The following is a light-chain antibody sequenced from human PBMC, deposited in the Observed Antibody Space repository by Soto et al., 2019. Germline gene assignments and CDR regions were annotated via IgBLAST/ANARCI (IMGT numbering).Light chain of an antibody. V-gene: IGLV1-47*01. CDR2: RNN. CDR1: SSNIGSNY. CDR3: AAWDDGLRGV. J-gene: IGLJ3*02. Sequence: QSVLTQPPSASGTPGQRVTISCSGSSSNIGSNYVYWYQQLPGTDPKLLIYRNNHRPSGVPDRCSGSKSGASATLAISGLRSEDEADYYCAAWDDGLRGVFGGGTKLTVL.